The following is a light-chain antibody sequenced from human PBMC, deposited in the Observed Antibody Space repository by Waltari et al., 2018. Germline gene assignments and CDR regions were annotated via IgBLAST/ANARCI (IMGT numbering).Light chain of an antibody. J-gene: IGLJ1*01. CDR1: SGHSSYA. Sequence: QLVLTQSPSASASLGASVNLTCTLSSGHSSYAIAWHQQQPQKGPRFLMKVNSDGRHSKGDGIPDRFSGSSSGTARYLTISRLQSEDEADYYCQTWGTGIHVFGAGTKVTVL. V-gene: IGLV4-69*01. CDR2: VNSDGRH. CDR3: QTWGTGIHV.